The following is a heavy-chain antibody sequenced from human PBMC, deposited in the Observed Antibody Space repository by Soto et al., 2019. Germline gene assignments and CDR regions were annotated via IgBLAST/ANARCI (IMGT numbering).Heavy chain of an antibody. CDR2: IYHSGST. CDR1: GGSISSSNW. V-gene: IGHV4-4*02. J-gene: IGHJ6*02. D-gene: IGHD5-12*01. Sequence: SETRSLTCAVSGGSISSSNWWSWVCQPPGKGLEWIGEIYHSGSTNYNPSLKSRVTISVDKSKNQFSLKLSSVTAADTAVYYCARDKGRSGYDENYYYYGMDVWGQGTTVTVSS. CDR3: ARDKGRSGYDENYYYYGMDV.